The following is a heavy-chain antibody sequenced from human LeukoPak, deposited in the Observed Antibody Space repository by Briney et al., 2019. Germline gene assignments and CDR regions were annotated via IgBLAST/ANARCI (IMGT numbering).Heavy chain of an antibody. CDR3: AKDSSGLYNWFDP. J-gene: IGHJ5*02. D-gene: IGHD6-19*01. Sequence: PGGSLRLSCAASGFTFSSYSMNWVRQAPGKGLEWVSAISGSGGSTYYADSVKGRFTISRDNSKNTLYLQMNSLRAEDTAVYYCAKDSSGLYNWFDPWGQGTLVTVSS. CDR1: GFTFSSYS. V-gene: IGHV3-23*01. CDR2: ISGSGGST.